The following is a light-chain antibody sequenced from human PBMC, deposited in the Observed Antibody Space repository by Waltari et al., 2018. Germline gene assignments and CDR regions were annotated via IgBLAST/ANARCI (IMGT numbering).Light chain of an antibody. CDR2: EDN. J-gene: IGLJ1*01. Sequence: QSALTQPASVSGSPGQSITISCTGTSSDVGRYNLVSWYQQHPGKAPKLMIYEDNKRPAGVSNRFSGSNAGNTASLTISGLQAEDEADYYCCSYAGSSTYVFGTGTKVTVL. V-gene: IGLV2-23*01. CDR1: SSDVGRYNL. CDR3: CSYAGSSTYV.